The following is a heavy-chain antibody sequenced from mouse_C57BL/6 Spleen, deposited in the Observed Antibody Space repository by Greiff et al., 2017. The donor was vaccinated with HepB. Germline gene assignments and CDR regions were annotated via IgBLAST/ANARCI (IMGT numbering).Heavy chain of an antibody. V-gene: IGHV1-52*01. J-gene: IGHJ2*01. Sequence: QVQLQQPGAELVRPGSSVKLSCKASGYTFTSYWMHWVKQRPIQGLEWIGNIDPSDSETHYNQKFKDKATLTVDKSSSTAYMQPSSLTSEDSAVYYCARVGVIYDGYPGYFDYWGQGTTLTVSS. CDR1: GYTFTSYW. CDR3: ARVGVIYDGYPGYFDY. D-gene: IGHD2-3*01. CDR2: IDPSDSET.